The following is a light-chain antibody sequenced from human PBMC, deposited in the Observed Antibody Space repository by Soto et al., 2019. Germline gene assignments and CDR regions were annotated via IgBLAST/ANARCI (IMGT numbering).Light chain of an antibody. J-gene: IGKJ5*01. Sequence: DIQMTQSPSYLSASVGDRVTITCRASQSISSYLNWYQQKPGKAPKLLIYDASSLQTGVPSRFSGGGSGTDFTLTISSLQPEDFTTYYCQQTYSTSGITFGQGTRLEIK. CDR2: DAS. V-gene: IGKV1-39*01. CDR1: QSISSY. CDR3: QQTYSTSGIT.